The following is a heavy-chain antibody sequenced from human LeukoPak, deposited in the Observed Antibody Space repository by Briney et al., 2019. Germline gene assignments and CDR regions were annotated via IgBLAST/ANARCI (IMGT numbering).Heavy chain of an antibody. CDR3: ARTIGRSAFDY. CDR2: IYYSGST. CDR1: GGSISSYY. Sequence: SETLFLTCTVSGGSISSYYWSWIRQPPGKGLEWIGYIYYSGSTNYNPSLKSRVTISVDTSKNQFSLKLSSVTAADTAVYYCARTIGRSAFDYWGQGTLVTVSS. V-gene: IGHV4-59*01. J-gene: IGHJ4*02. D-gene: IGHD3-9*01.